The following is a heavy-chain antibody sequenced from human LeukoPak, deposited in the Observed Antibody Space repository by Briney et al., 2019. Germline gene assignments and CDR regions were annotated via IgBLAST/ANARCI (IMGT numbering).Heavy chain of an antibody. D-gene: IGHD2-2*01. J-gene: IGHJ6*03. CDR2: IYYSGST. Sequence: PSETLSLTCTVSGGSISSYYWSWIRQPPGKGLEWIGYIYYSGSTNYNPSLKSRVTISVDTSKNQFSLKLSSVTAADTAVYYCSSRGGYYYYMDVWGKGTTVTVSS. V-gene: IGHV4-59*12. CDR3: SSRGGYYYYMDV. CDR1: GGSISSYY.